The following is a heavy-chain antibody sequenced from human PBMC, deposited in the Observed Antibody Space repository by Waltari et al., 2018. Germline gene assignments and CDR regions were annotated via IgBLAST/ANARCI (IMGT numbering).Heavy chain of an antibody. CDR3: VRENIAAAGLES. J-gene: IGHJ4*02. V-gene: IGHV3-74*01. Sequence: EVQLVESGGGLVQPGGSLRLSCVASGFILSTSWMDWVRQAPGKGLVWVSRINSDGSSTTYADSVKGRFTISRDNAKNTLYLHMSSLRAEDTAVYYCVRENIAAAGLESWGQGTLVTVSS. CDR1: GFILSTSW. D-gene: IGHD6-13*01. CDR2: INSDGSST.